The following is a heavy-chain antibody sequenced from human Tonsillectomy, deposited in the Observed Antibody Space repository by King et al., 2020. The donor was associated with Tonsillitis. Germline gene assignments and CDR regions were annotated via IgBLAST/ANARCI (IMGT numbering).Heavy chain of an antibody. D-gene: IGHD3-9*01. CDR1: GYTFTSYG. CDR3: ARDLYYVILTGCRYGMDV. Sequence: QLVQSGAEVKKPGASVKVSCKASGYTFTSYGISWVRQAPGQGLEWRGWISAYNGNTNYAQKLQGRVTMTTDTSTSTAYMELRSLRSDDTAVYYCARDLYYVILTGCRYGMDVWGQGTTVTVSS. CDR2: ISAYNGNT. V-gene: IGHV1-18*04. J-gene: IGHJ6*02.